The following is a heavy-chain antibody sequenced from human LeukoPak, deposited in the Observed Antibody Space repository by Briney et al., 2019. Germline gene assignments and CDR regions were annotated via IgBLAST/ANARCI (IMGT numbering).Heavy chain of an antibody. Sequence: ASVKVSCKASGYMFTGYYMHWVRQAPGQGLEWMGWINPNSGGIHYAQKFQGRVTMTRHTSISTAYMDLNRLRSDDTAVYYCARVVAVTGTPVYYMDVWGKGTTVTVSS. J-gene: IGHJ6*03. CDR2: INPNSGGI. CDR3: ARVVAVTGTPVYYMDV. V-gene: IGHV1-2*02. CDR1: GYMFTGYY. D-gene: IGHD6-19*01.